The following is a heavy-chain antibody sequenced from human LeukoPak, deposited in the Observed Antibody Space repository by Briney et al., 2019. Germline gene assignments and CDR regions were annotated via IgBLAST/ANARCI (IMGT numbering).Heavy chain of an antibody. D-gene: IGHD2-2*02. J-gene: IGHJ4*02. V-gene: IGHV4-59*08. CDR1: GGSISSYY. CDR2: IYDSGST. Sequence: PSETLSLTCTVSGGSISSYYWSWIRQPPGKGLEWIGYIYDSGSTNYNPSLKSRVTISVDTSKNQFSLKLSSVTAADTAVYYCARGGYCSSTSCYKARTVDYWGQGTRVTVFS. CDR3: ARGGYCSSTSCYKARTVDY.